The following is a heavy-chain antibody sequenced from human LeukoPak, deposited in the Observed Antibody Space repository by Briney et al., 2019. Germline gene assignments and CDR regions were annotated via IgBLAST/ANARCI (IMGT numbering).Heavy chain of an antibody. V-gene: IGHV4-59*08. J-gene: IGHJ5*02. CDR2: IYYSGST. D-gene: IGHD6-19*01. CDR1: GGSISSYY. Sequence: SETLSLTCTDSGGSISSYYWSWIRQPPGKGLEWIGYIYYSGSTNYNPSLKSRVTISVDTSKNQFSLKLSSVTAADTAVYYCARLEEVAGNGWFDPWGQGTLVTVSS. CDR3: ARLEEVAGNGWFDP.